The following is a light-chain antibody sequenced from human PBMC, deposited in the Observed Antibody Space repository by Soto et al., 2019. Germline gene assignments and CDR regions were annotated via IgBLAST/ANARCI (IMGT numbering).Light chain of an antibody. J-gene: IGKJ1*01. CDR3: QQYNNWPRA. CDR2: GAS. Sequence: EIVMTKSPGTMSVSQGERATLSCRASQSVSSNLAWYQQKPGQAPRLLIYGASIRATGIPARFSGSRSGTEFTLTISSLQSEDFAVYYCQQYNNWPRAFGQGTKVEIK. CDR1: QSVSSN. V-gene: IGKV3-15*01.